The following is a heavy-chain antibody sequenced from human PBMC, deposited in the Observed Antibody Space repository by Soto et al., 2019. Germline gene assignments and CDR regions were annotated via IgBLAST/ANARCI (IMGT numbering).Heavy chain of an antibody. Sequence: EVQLVESGGGLVQPGGSLRLSCAASGFTFSSYWMHWVRQAPGKGLVWVSRINSDGSSTSYADSVKGRFTISRDNAKNKLYLRMNSLRAEDTAVYYCVRTSLVVAAATREDYRGQGTLVTVSS. CDR1: GFTFSSYW. V-gene: IGHV3-74*01. CDR3: VRTSLVVAAATREDY. D-gene: IGHD2-15*01. J-gene: IGHJ4*02. CDR2: INSDGSST.